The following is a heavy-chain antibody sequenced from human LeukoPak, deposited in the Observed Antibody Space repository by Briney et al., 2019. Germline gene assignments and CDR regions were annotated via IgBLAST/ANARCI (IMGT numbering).Heavy chain of an antibody. CDR1: GGTFSSYA. Sequence: SVKVTCKASGGTFSSYAISWVRQAPGQGLEWMGGIIPIFGTANYAQKFQGRVTITADESTSTAYMELSSLRSEDTAVYYCARAIQDYYGDYYYYGMDVWGQGTTVTVSS. V-gene: IGHV1-69*13. CDR3: ARAIQDYYGDYYYYGMDV. D-gene: IGHD3-10*01. CDR2: IIPIFGTA. J-gene: IGHJ6*02.